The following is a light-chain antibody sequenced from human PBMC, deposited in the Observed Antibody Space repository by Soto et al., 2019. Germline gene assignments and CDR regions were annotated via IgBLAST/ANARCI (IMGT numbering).Light chain of an antibody. J-gene: IGKJ4*01. CDR2: GAS. Sequence: EIVMTQSPATLSVSPGERATLSCRASQSVSSNLAWYQQKPGQAPRLLIYGASTRATGIPARFSGSGSGTEFTLTIRSLQSADFAVYYCQCGITFGGVTKVEIK. CDR3: QCGIT. CDR1: QSVSSN. V-gene: IGKV3-15*01.